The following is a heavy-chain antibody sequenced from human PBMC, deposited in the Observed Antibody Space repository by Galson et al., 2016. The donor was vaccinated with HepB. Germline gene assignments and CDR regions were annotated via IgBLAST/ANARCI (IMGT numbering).Heavy chain of an antibody. J-gene: IGHJ4*02. CDR1: GFTFSSFW. V-gene: IGHV3-7*03. CDR2: IKQDGSEK. CDR3: AREGEPYDFGSGSLAY. Sequence: SLRLSCAASGFTFSSFWMSWVRQTPGKGLEWVANIKQDGSEKYCVESVKGRFTISRDNAKNSLYLQMNSLRAEDTAVYYCAREGEPYDFGSGSLAYWGQGTLVTVSS. D-gene: IGHD3-3*01.